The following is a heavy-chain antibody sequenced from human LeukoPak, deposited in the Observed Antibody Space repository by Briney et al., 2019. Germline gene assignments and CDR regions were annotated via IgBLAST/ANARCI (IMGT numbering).Heavy chain of an antibody. D-gene: IGHD2-2*01. CDR1: GFIFSTSA. Sequence: GGSLRLSCAASGFIFSTSAMHWVRQAPGKGLEWVAVFYFDGSNKYYADSVKGRFTISRDNSKNTLYLQMNNLRADDTAVYYCARGDSTNWVAPFDSWGHGTLVTVSS. CDR3: ARGDSTNWVAPFDS. CDR2: FYFDGSNK. V-gene: IGHV3-30*12. J-gene: IGHJ4*01.